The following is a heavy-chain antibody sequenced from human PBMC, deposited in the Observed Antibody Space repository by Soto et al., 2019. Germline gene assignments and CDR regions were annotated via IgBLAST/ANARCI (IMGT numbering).Heavy chain of an antibody. V-gene: IGHV6-1*01. J-gene: IGHJ3*02. CDR1: GDSVSSNSAV. CDR2: TYYRSKWYN. Sequence: SQTLSLTCGSTGDSVSSNSAVWNWIRQSPSRGREWLGGTYYRSKWYNDYAISVKSRITLKPDTSKNQFSLQLNSVTPEDTAVYYCARLSRDAFDIWGQGTMVTVSS. CDR3: ARLSRDAFDI.